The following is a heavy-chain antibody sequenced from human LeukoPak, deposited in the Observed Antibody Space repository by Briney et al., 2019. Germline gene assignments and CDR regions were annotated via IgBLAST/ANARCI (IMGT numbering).Heavy chain of an antibody. V-gene: IGHV4-59*01. CDR1: SDSLSSYY. Sequence: SETLSLTCTVSSDSLSSYYWSWIRQPPGKGLEWIGFIYYSGTTKYNPSLRSRVTISLDTSKNQFSLKLNSVTAADTAVYYCARSYHSRGYYYYGMDVWGQGTTVTVSS. CDR2: IYYSGTT. D-gene: IGHD3-22*01. CDR3: ARSYHSRGYYYYGMDV. J-gene: IGHJ6*02.